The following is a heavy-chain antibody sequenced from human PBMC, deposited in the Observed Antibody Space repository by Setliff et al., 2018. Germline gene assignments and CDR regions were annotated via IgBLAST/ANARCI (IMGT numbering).Heavy chain of an antibody. J-gene: IGHJ3*02. CDR2: ISSSSSTI. CDR1: GFTFSSYS. D-gene: IGHD3-10*01. V-gene: IGHV3-48*01. Sequence: GGSLRLSCAASGFTFSSYSMNWVRQAPGKGLEWVSYISSSSSTIYYADSVKGRSTISRDNAKNSLYLQMNSLRAEDTAVYYCARVFSYYYGSGKGAFDIWGQGTMVTVSS. CDR3: ARVFSYYYGSGKGAFDI.